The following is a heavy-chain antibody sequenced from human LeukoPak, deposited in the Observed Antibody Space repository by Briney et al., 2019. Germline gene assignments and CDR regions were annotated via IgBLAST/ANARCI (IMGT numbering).Heavy chain of an antibody. V-gene: IGHV4-61*02. D-gene: IGHD1-14*01. Sequence: SETLSLTCTVSGGSISSGSYYWSWIRQPAGKGLEWIGRIYTSGSTNYNPSLKSRVTISVDTSKNQFSLKLSSVTAADTAVYYRAGGSYYQRNQDRGQGTPVTVSS. CDR1: GGSISSGSYY. J-gene: IGHJ4*02. CDR3: AGGSYYQRNQD. CDR2: IYTSGST.